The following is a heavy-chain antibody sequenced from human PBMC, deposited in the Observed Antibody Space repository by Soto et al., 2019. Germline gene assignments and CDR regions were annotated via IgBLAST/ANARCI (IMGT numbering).Heavy chain of an antibody. D-gene: IGHD6-19*01. V-gene: IGHV3-7*01. CDR1: GFTFSSYW. Sequence: QSGGSLRLSCAASGFTFSSYWMSWVRQAPGKGLEWVANIKQDGSEKYYVDSVKGRFTISRDNAKNSLYLQMSSLRAEDTAVYYCARGAVAGYYYYGMDVWGQGTTVTVSS. CDR2: IKQDGSEK. J-gene: IGHJ6*02. CDR3: ARGAVAGYYYYGMDV.